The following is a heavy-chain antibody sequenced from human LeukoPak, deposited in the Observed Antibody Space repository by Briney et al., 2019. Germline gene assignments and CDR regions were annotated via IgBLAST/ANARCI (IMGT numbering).Heavy chain of an antibody. J-gene: IGHJ4*02. Sequence: GGSLRLSCAASGFTFSNYGIHWVRQAPGKGLEWVSYISGSGSSMYNADSVKGRFTISRDNAKNSLYLQMNSLRAEDTAVYYCARKGRDLDYWGQGTPVTVSS. CDR2: ISGSGSSM. CDR1: GFTFSNYG. V-gene: IGHV3-48*04. CDR3: ARKGRDLDY.